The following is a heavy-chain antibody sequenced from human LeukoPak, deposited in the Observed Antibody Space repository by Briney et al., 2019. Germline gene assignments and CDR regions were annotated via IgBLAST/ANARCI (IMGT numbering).Heavy chain of an antibody. CDR3: ARKGSGYEAAFDY. CDR2: ISSNGGST. CDR1: GFTFSSYA. J-gene: IGHJ4*02. Sequence: GGSLRLSCAASGFTFSSYAMHWVRQAPGKGLEYVSAISSNGGSTYYANSVKGRFTISRDNSKNTLYLQMGSLRAEDMAVYYCARKGSGYEAAFDYWGQGILVTVSS. D-gene: IGHD5-12*01. V-gene: IGHV3-64*01.